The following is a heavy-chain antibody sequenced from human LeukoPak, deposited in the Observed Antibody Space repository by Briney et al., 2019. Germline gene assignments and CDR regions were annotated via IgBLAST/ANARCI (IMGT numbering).Heavy chain of an antibody. CDR3: ARDRLDYDFWSGYYYYGMDV. CDR2: IYTSGST. D-gene: IGHD3-3*01. V-gene: IGHV4-61*02. J-gene: IGHJ6*02. CDR1: GGYISSGSYY. Sequence: SETLSLTCTVSGGYISSGSYYWSWIRQPAGKGLEWIGRIYTSGSTNYDPSLKSRVTISVDTSKNQFSLKLSSVTAADTAVYYCARDRLDYDFWSGYYYYGMDVWGQGTTVTVSS.